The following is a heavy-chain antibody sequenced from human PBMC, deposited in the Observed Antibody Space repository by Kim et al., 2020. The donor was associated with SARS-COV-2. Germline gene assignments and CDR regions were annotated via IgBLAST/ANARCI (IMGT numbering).Heavy chain of an antibody. CDR2: IYYSGST. J-gene: IGHJ3*02. CDR1: GGSISSYY. Sequence: SETLSLTCTVSGGSISSYYWSWIRQPPGKGLEWIGYIYYSGSTNYNPSLKSRVTISVDTSKNQFSLKLSSVTAADTAVYYCARRAIGYCSSTSCYSAFDIWGQGTMVTVSS. CDR3: ARRAIGYCSSTSCYSAFDI. V-gene: IGHV4-59*01. D-gene: IGHD2-2*02.